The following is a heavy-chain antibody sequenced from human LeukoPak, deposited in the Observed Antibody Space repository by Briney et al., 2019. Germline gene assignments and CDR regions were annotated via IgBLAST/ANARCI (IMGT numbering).Heavy chain of an antibody. D-gene: IGHD3-9*01. Sequence: VASVKVSCKASGYIFTSYYMHWVRQAPGQGLEWMGIINPSGSSTSYAQKFQGRVTITADKSTSTAYMELSSLRSEDTAVYYCARAALRYFSRLWGSFDYWGQGTLVTVSS. V-gene: IGHV1-46*01. CDR1: GYIFTSYY. CDR3: ARAALRYFSRLWGSFDY. J-gene: IGHJ4*02. CDR2: INPSGSST.